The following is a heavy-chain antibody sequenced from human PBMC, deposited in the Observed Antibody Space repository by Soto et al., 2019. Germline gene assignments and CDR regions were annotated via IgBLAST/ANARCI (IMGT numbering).Heavy chain of an antibody. CDR3: ARGDATRGSTLVRY. J-gene: IGHJ1*01. D-gene: IGHD3-16*01. CDR1: GFTFSSYW. V-gene: IGHV3-74*01. CDR2: INSAGTTT. Sequence: EVQLVESGGGLVQPGGSLRLSCAASGFTFSSYWMHWVRQAPGKGLVWVSNINSAGTTTTYADSVKGPFTISRDNAKNTLYLQMNSLRAEDTAVYYCARGDATRGSTLVRYWGQGTLVIVSP.